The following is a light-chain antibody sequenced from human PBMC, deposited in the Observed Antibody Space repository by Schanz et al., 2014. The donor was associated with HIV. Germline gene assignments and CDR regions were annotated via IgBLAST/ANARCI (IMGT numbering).Light chain of an antibody. J-gene: IGKJ4*01. CDR2: GAS. CDR1: QSVSNRY. CDR3: QQYGSSPLT. Sequence: EIVLTQSPGTLSLSPGERATLSCRASQSVSNRYLAWYQQRPGQAPRLLIFGASSRATGIPDRFSGSGSGTDFTLTVSRLEPADFALYYCQQYGSSPLTFGGGTKLEIK. V-gene: IGKV3-20*01.